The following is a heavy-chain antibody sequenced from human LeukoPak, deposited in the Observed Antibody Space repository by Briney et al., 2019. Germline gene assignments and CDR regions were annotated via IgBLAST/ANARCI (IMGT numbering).Heavy chain of an antibody. D-gene: IGHD6-13*01. CDR2: ISSSGSTI. Sequence: GGSLRLSCAASGFTFSDYYMSWIRQAPGKRLEWVSYISSSGSTIYYADSVKGRFTISRDNAKNSLYLQMNSLRAEDTAVYYCARGNKRLESSSWLDYWGQGTLVTVSS. CDR1: GFTFSDYY. J-gene: IGHJ4*02. CDR3: ARGNKRLESSSWLDY. V-gene: IGHV3-11*01.